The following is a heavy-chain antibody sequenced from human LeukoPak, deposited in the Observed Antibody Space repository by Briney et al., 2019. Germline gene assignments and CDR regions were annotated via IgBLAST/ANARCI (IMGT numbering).Heavy chain of an antibody. V-gene: IGHV1-69*04. CDR1: GGTFSSYA. J-gene: IGHJ4*02. Sequence: SVKVSGKASGGTFSSYAISCVRQAPGQGLEWMGRIIPIFGIANYAQKFQGRVTITADKSTSTAYMELSSLRSEDTAVYYCARDWLDYGGGFDYWGQGTLVTVSS. D-gene: IGHD4-23*01. CDR3: ARDWLDYGGGFDY. CDR2: IIPIFGIA.